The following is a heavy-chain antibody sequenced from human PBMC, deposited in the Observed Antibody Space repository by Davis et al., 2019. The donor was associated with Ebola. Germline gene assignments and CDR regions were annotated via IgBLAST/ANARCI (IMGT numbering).Heavy chain of an antibody. CDR2: INSYGSST. D-gene: IGHD6-19*01. J-gene: IGHJ4*02. CDR1: GLIFNNYW. V-gene: IGHV3-74*01. CDR3: ARDRDVTSDWYLDC. Sequence: GESLKISCAASGLIFNNYWMSWIRQAPGKGLVWVSRINSYGSSTSYADSVKGRFTISRDNAKNMLYLQKNSLRVEDTAVYYCARDRDVTSDWYLDCWGQGTLVTVST.